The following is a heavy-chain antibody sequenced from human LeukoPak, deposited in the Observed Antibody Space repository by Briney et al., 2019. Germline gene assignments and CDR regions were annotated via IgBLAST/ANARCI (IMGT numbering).Heavy chain of an antibody. Sequence: SETLSLTCGVSGGSISSSGYYWAWIRQPPGTGLEWIGSISYTGTTYYNPSLKSRLTISADRSKNQFSLKLTSVTAPDTAVYYCARRRIVATIDYWGQGTLVTVSS. CDR3: ARRRIVATIDY. V-gene: IGHV4-39*01. CDR2: ISYTGTT. CDR1: GGSISSSGYY. J-gene: IGHJ4*02. D-gene: IGHD5-12*01.